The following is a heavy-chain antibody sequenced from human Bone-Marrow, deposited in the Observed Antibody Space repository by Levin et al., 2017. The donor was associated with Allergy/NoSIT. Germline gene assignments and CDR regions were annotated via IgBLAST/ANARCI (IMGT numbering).Heavy chain of an antibody. D-gene: IGHD3-10*01. Sequence: GGSLRLSCVGSGFIFSDHYMDCVRQAPGKGLEWVARIRSKANGHTTEYAASGKGRFSVSRDDSKNSLYLQLNNLRPEDTAMYYCVCGRSGSVFDYWGQGTLVTVSS. CDR3: VCGRSGSVFDY. CDR2: IRSKANGHTT. CDR1: GFIFSDHY. J-gene: IGHJ4*02. V-gene: IGHV3-72*01.